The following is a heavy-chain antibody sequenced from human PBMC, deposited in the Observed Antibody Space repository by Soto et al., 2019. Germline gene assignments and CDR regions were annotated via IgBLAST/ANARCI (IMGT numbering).Heavy chain of an antibody. D-gene: IGHD6-19*01. J-gene: IGHJ4*02. CDR1: GYSFTSYW. V-gene: IGHV5-51*01. CDR3: ASSIIGVGWYDFDY. CDR2: IYPGDSDT. Sequence: PGESLKISCKASGYSFTSYWIGWVCQMPGKGLEWMGIIYPGDSDTRYSPSFQGQVTISADKSISTAYLQWSSLRASDTAMYYCASSIIGVGWYDFDYWGQGTLVTVSS.